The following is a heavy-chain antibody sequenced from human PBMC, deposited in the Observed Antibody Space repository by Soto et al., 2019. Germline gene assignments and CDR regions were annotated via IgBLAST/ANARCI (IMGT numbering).Heavy chain of an antibody. CDR3: VTDVPNDIYPYDY. D-gene: IGHD3-9*01. CDR1: GFTFSGAW. Sequence: PGGSLRLSCAASGFTFSGAWMTWVRTAPGKGLEWVGLIKSKADGETTHYAAPVEGRFTISRDDSKSTLSLQMNSLKVEDTAVYYCVTDVPNDIYPYDYWGQGTLVTVS. J-gene: IGHJ4*02. CDR2: IKSKADGETT. V-gene: IGHV3-15*01.